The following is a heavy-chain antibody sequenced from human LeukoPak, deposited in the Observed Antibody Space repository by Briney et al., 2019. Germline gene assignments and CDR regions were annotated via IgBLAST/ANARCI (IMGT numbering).Heavy chain of an antibody. CDR3: ARVISGSYGDYFDY. V-gene: IGHV1-18*01. J-gene: IGHJ4*02. CDR2: ISAYNGST. Sequence: ASVKVSCKASGYTFTSYGISWVRQAPGQGLEWMGWISAYNGSTNYAQKLQGRVNMTTDTSTSTAYMELRRLRSDDTAVYYCARVISGSYGDYFDYWGQGTLVTVSS. D-gene: IGHD1-26*01. CDR1: GYTFTSYG.